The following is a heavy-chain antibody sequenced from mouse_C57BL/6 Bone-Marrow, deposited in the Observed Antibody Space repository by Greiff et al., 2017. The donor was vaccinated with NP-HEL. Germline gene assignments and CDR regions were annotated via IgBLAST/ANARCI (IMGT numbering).Heavy chain of an antibody. CDR1: GFSLTSYG. D-gene: IGHD2-3*01. CDR3: AKNRIYDGFYWFAY. J-gene: IGHJ3*01. V-gene: IGHV2-4*01. CDR2: IWSGGST. Sequence: QVQLQQSGPGLVQPSQSLSITCTVSGFSLTSYGVHWVRQPPGKGLEWLGVIWSGGSTDYNAAFISRLSISKDNSKSQVFFKMNSLQADDTAIYYCAKNRIYDGFYWFAYWGQGTLVTVSA.